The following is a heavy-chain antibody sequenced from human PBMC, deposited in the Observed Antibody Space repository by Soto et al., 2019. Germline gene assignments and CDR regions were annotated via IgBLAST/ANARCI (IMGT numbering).Heavy chain of an antibody. Sequence: PGESLKISCKGSGYSFTSYWIGWVRQMPGKGLEWMGIIYPGDSDTRYSPSFQGQVTISADKSISTAYLQWSSLKASDTAMYYCARLPFWSGYSNNWFDPWGQGTLVTVSS. CDR3: ARLPFWSGYSNNWFDP. D-gene: IGHD3-3*01. J-gene: IGHJ5*02. CDR2: IYPGDSDT. V-gene: IGHV5-51*01. CDR1: GYSFTSYW.